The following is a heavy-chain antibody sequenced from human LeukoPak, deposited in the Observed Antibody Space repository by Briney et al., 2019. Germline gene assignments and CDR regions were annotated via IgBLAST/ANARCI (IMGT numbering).Heavy chain of an antibody. V-gene: IGHV1-46*01. CDR3: AREPWGAKGAAWGMDV. D-gene: IGHD1-26*01. CDR2: INPSGGST. Sequence: ASVKVSCKASGYTFTSYYMHWVRQAPGQGLEWMGIINPSGGSTSYAQKFQGRVTMTRDTSTSTVYMELSSLRSEDTAVYYCAREPWGAKGAAWGMDVWGQGTTVTVSS. CDR1: GYTFTSYY. J-gene: IGHJ6*02.